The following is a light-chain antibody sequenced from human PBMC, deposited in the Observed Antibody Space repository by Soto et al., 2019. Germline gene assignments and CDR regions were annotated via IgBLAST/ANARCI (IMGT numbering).Light chain of an antibody. Sequence: EIVLTQSPGTLSLSPGERATLSCRASQSVSSSYLAWYQQKPGQAPRLLIYGASSRATGIPARFSGSGSGTDFTLTISRLQSEDFAVYYCQQYYNWRPRFGQGT. CDR2: GAS. J-gene: IGKJ1*01. CDR1: QSVSSSY. CDR3: QQYYNWRPR. V-gene: IGKV3-20*01.